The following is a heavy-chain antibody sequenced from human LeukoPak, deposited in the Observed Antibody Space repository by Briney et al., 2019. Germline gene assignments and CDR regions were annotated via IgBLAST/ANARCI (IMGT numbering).Heavy chain of an antibody. V-gene: IGHV3-7*01. CDR2: IKQDGSEK. CDR3: ARFYYDFWSGYQPLDY. J-gene: IGHJ4*02. CDR1: GFTFSSYW. Sequence: GGSLRLSCAASGFTFSSYWMSWVRQAPGKGLEWVANIKQDGSEKYYVDSVKGRFTISRDNAKNSLYLQMNSLRAEDTAVYYCARFYYDFWSGYQPLDYWGQGTLVTVSS. D-gene: IGHD3-3*01.